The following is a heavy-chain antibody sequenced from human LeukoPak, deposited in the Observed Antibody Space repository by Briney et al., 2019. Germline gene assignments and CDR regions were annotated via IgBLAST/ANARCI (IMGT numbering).Heavy chain of an antibody. D-gene: IGHD3-22*01. CDR2: INHSGST. J-gene: IGHJ2*01. CDR3: ARDLRSGGDDSSGYHWSFDL. Sequence: SETLSLTCAVYGGSFSGYYWSWIRQPPGKGLEWIGEINHSGSTNYNPSLKSRVTISVDTSKNQFSLKLSSVTAADTAVYYCARDLRSGGDDSSGYHWSFDLWGRGTLVTVST. V-gene: IGHV4-34*01. CDR1: GGSFSGYY.